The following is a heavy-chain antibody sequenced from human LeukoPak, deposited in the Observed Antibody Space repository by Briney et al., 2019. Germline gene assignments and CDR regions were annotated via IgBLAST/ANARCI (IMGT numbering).Heavy chain of an antibody. CDR1: GYTLTKLS. CDR2: FDPEDGET. D-gene: IGHD4-23*01. Sequence: ASVTVSCKVSGYTLTKLSMHWVRPAPGKGLEWMGGFDPEDGETIYAQKFQGRLTMTEDTSTDTAYMELSSLRSEDTAVYYCATKEITPRALYYYYHYYMDVWGKGTTVTVSS. CDR3: ATKEITPRALYYYYHYYMDV. J-gene: IGHJ6*03. V-gene: IGHV1-24*01.